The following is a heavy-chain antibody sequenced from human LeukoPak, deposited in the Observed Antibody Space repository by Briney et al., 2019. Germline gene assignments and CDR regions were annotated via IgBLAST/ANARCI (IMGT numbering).Heavy chain of an antibody. V-gene: IGHV3-23*01. Sequence: HPGGSLRLSCAASGFTFSSYAMSWVRQAPGKGLEWVSAISGSGGSTYYADSVKGRFTISRDNSKNTLYLQMNSLRAEDTAVYYCAKRGPYYYDSSGPHYYYYYGMDVWGQGTTVTVSS. CDR2: ISGSGGST. CDR3: AKRGPYYYDSSGPHYYYYYGMDV. CDR1: GFTFSSYA. D-gene: IGHD3-22*01. J-gene: IGHJ6*02.